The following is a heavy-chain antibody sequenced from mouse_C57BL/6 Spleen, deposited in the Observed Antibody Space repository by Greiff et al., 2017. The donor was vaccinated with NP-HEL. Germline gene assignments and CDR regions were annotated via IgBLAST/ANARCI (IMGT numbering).Heavy chain of an antibody. CDR3: ARKGMVTTGNYYAMDY. V-gene: IGHV1-64*01. D-gene: IGHD2-2*01. CDR2: IHPNSGST. J-gene: IGHJ4*01. Sequence: VQLQQPGAELVKPGASVKLSCKASGYTFTSYWMHWVKQRPGQGLEWIGMIHPNSGSTNYNEKFKSKATLTVDKSSSTAYMQLSSLTSEDSAVYYCARKGMVTTGNYYAMDYWGQGTSVTVSS. CDR1: GYTFTSYW.